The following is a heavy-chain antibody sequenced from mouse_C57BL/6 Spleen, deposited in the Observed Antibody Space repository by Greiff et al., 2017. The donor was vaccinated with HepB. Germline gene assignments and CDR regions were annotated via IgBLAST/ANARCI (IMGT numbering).Heavy chain of an antibody. J-gene: IGHJ2*01. D-gene: IGHD1-1*01. V-gene: IGHV2-5*01. CDR2: IWRGGST. CDR3: AKNRGSSGVDYFDY. CDR1: GFSLTSYG. Sequence: VKLLESGPGLVQPSQSLSITCTVSGFSLTSYGVHWVRQSPGKGLEWLGVIWRGGSTDYNAAFMSRLSITKDNSKSQVFFKMNSLQADDTAIYYCAKNRGSSGVDYFDYWGQGTTLTVSS.